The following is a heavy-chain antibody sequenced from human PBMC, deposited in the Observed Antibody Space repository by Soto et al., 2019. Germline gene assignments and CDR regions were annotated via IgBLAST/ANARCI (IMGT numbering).Heavy chain of an antibody. V-gene: IGHV3-23*01. Sequence: GGSLRLSCAASGFTFSSYAMSWVRQAPGKGPEWVSAISGSGGSTYYADSVKGRFTISRDNSKNTLYLQMNSLRAEDTAVYYCAKDHPSVVVKDYYYYMDVWGKGTTVTVSS. CDR3: AKDHPSVVVKDYYYYMDV. CDR1: GFTFSSYA. J-gene: IGHJ6*03. D-gene: IGHD2-15*01. CDR2: ISGSGGST.